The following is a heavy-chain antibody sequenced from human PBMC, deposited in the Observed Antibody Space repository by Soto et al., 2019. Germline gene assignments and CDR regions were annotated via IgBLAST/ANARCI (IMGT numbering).Heavy chain of an antibody. Sequence: EVQLLESGGELVQPGGSLRLSCAASGFTFSSYTMNWVRQAPGKGLDWVSTITSGGTTYYADSVKGRFTISRDDSKNTLYLQMNSLRAEDTALYYCAKRHTNVATPANYFDCWGQGTLVTVSS. CDR3: AKRHTNVATPANYFDC. D-gene: IGHD1-1*01. V-gene: IGHV3-23*01. CDR1: GFTFSSYT. CDR2: ITSGGTT. J-gene: IGHJ4*02.